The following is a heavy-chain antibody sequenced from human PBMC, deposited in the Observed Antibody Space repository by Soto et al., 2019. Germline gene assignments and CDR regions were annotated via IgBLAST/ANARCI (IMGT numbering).Heavy chain of an antibody. CDR1: GFTFSSYG. CDR2: IWYDGSNK. CDR3: ASEYCSGGSCYYYGMDV. Sequence: QVQLVESGGGVVQPGRSLRLSCAASGFTFSSYGMHWVRQAPGKGLEWVAVIWYDGSNKYYADSVKGRFTISRDNSKNTLYLQMNSLRAEDTAMYYCASEYCSGGSCYYYGMDVWGQGTTVTVSS. D-gene: IGHD2-15*01. J-gene: IGHJ6*02. V-gene: IGHV3-33*01.